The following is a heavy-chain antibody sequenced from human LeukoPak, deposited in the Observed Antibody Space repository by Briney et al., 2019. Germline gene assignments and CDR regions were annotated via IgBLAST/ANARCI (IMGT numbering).Heavy chain of an antibody. CDR1: GFNFSSYE. CDR2: ISGTGDKI. D-gene: IGHD1-26*01. J-gene: IGHJ4*02. Sequence: PGGSLGLSCAASGFNFSSYEMNWVRQAPGKGLEWVSYISGTGDKIYYGDSVKGRFIISRDNSKNLLHLQMNSLRDEDTGVYYCARDLTPERVGVSLGGDYWGQGILVTVSS. V-gene: IGHV3-48*03. CDR3: ARDLTPERVGVSLGGDY.